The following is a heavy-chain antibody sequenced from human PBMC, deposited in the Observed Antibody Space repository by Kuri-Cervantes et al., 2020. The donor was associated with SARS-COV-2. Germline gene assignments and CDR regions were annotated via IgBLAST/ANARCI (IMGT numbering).Heavy chain of an antibody. CDR1: GFTFSSYA. CDR2: ISYDGSKV. CDR3: TRGGRESTY. J-gene: IGHJ4*02. Sequence: GESLKISCSASGFTFSSYAMNWVRQAPGKGLEWLSYISYDGSKVLYVDSVKGRFTISRDNAKNTLYLQMSSLRADDTAVYYCTRGGRESTYWGQGTLVTVSS. D-gene: IGHD3-10*01. V-gene: IGHV3-48*01.